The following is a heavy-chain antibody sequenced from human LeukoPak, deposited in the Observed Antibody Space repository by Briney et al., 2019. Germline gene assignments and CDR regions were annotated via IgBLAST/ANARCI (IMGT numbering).Heavy chain of an antibody. CDR2: IKQDGTEK. Sequence: PGGSLRLSCAASGFTFRTYWMGWVRQAPGKGLEWVANIKQDGTEKYYVDSVKGRFTISRDNAKNSLYLQMNSLRVEDTAVYYCARDRWGYWYFDLWGRGTLVTVSS. J-gene: IGHJ2*01. CDR3: ARDRWGYWYFDL. V-gene: IGHV3-7*01. D-gene: IGHD7-27*01. CDR1: GFTFRTYW.